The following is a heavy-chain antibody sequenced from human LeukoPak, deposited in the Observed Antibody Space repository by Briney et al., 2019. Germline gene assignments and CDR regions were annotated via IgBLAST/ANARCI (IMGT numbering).Heavy chain of an antibody. CDR1: GFTFSSYA. D-gene: IGHD6-19*01. CDR2: ISGSGGRT. J-gene: IGHJ5*02. Sequence: AGGSLRLSCAASGFTFSSYAMSWVRQAPGKGLKWVSAISGSGGRTYYADSVKGRFTISRDNSKNTLYLQMNSLRAEDTAVYYCAKDRIAVAGPPLDWFDPWGQGTLVTVSS. V-gene: IGHV3-23*01. CDR3: AKDRIAVAGPPLDWFDP.